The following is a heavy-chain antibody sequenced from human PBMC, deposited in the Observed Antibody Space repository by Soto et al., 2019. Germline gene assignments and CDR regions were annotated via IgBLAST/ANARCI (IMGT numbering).Heavy chain of an antibody. D-gene: IGHD3-22*01. CDR1: GYTFTSYG. CDR2: ISAYNGNT. V-gene: IGHV1-18*01. J-gene: IGHJ3*02. CDR3: ARVSKVGRITMIVVVPPGAFDI. Sequence: ASVKVSCKASGYTFTSYGISWVRQAPGQGLEWMGWISAYNGNTNYAQKLQGRVTMTTDTSTSTAYMELRSLRSDDTAVYYCARVSKVGRITMIVVVPPGAFDIWGQGTMVTVSS.